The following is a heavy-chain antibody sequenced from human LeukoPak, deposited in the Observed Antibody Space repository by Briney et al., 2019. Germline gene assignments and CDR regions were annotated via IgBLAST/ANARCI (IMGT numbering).Heavy chain of an antibody. V-gene: IGHV3-74*01. Sequence: GGSLRLSCAASGFTFSSYWMHWVRQAPGKGLVWVSRINSDGSSTSCADSVKGRFTISRDNAKNTLYLQMNSLRAEDTAVYYCARPYCSSTSCYAFDAFDIWGQGTMVTVSS. J-gene: IGHJ3*02. CDR3: ARPYCSSTSCYAFDAFDI. CDR1: GFTFSSYW. CDR2: INSDGSST. D-gene: IGHD2-2*01.